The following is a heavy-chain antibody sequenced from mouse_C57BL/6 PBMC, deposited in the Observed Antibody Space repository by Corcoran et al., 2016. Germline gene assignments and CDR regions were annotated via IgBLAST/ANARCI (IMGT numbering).Heavy chain of an antibody. CDR1: GFSLSTSGMG. J-gene: IGHJ2*01. CDR3: ARSVPSNWDPEDYFDY. CDR2: IYWDDDK. Sequence: QVTLKESGPGILQSSQTLSLTCSFSGFSLSTSGMGVSWIRQPSGKGLEWLAHIYWDDDKRYNPSLKSRLTISKDTSRNQVFLKITSVDTADTATYYCARSVPSNWDPEDYFDYWGQGTTLTVSS. V-gene: IGHV8-12*01. D-gene: IGHD4-1*01.